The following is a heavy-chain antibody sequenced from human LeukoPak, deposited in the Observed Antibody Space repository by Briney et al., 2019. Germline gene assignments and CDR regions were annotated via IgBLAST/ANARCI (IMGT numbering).Heavy chain of an antibody. V-gene: IGHV3-48*03. D-gene: IGHD3-22*01. CDR2: ISSSGSTI. CDR3: ARDAITMIVDSDAFDI. CDR1: GFTFSSYE. J-gene: IGHJ3*02. Sequence: GGSLRLSCAASGFTFSSYEMNWVRQAPGKGLEWVSYISSSGSTIYYADSVKGRFTISRDNAKNSLYLQMNSLRAEDTALYYCARDAITMIVDSDAFDIWGQGTMVTVSS.